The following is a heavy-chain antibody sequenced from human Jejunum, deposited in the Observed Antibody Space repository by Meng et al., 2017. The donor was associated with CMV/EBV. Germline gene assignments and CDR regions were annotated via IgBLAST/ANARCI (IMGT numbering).Heavy chain of an antibody. CDR3: ARDPVRSDSY. CDR1: GFNFRSYW. Sequence: LYCSAFGFNFRSYWMHWVRQAPGKGLLWVSHINEDGSITNYADSVKGRFTISRDNTKNTLYLQMNSLRAEDTAVYYCARDPVRSDSYWGQGILVTVSS. CDR2: INEDGSIT. D-gene: IGHD3-10*01. V-gene: IGHV3-74*01. J-gene: IGHJ4*02.